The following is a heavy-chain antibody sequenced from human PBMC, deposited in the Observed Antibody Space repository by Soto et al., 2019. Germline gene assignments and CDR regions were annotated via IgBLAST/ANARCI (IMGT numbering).Heavy chain of an antibody. CDR2: IYFSGTT. V-gene: IGHV4-31*01. J-gene: IGHJ5*02. CDR1: GGSISSGGYY. CDR3: ARGRGVGNWFDP. Sequence: QVQLQESGPGLVKPSQTLSLTCTVSGGSISSGGYYWSWIRQYPGKGLDWIGYIYFSGTTYYNPALKSPGNISLDQSKDQFSPKLSPVTAADTGVYYCARGRGVGNWFDPWGQGTLVTVSS. D-gene: IGHD1-26*01.